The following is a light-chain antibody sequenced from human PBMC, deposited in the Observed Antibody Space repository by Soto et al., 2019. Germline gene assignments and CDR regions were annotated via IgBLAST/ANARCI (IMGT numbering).Light chain of an antibody. V-gene: IGKV1-12*01. CDR3: QQAHSFPLT. Sequence: IQMTQSPSSVSASVGDRVTITCRASQDINRWLAWHQQEPGEAPNLLIFSASSLQVGVPSRFSGSGSGTHFTLTISNLRHEDVATYYCQQAHSFPLTYGPGTKGYLK. J-gene: IGKJ3*01. CDR1: QDINRW. CDR2: SAS.